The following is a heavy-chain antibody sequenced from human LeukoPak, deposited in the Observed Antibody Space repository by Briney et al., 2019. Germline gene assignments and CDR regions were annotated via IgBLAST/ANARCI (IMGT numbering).Heavy chain of an antibody. CDR3: ASLAKPTDH. J-gene: IGHJ4*02. CDR1: GFTFTTYW. CDR2: INSDGSVT. V-gene: IGHV3-74*01. D-gene: IGHD1-14*01. Sequence: GGSLRLSCAASGFTFTTYWMHWVRQGPGKGLEWVSRINSDGSVTDYADSVKGRFTISRDNAKNTVYLQMNSLRVEDTAVYYCASLAKPTDHWGQGTLVTVSS.